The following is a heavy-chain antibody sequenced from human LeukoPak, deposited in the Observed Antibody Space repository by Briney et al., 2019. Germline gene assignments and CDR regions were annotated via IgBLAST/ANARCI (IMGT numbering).Heavy chain of an antibody. V-gene: IGHV3-20*04. CDR3: AKALEYSSSSALGY. Sequence: GGSLRLSCGASGFTFDDYGMSWVRQAPGKGLEWVSGINWNGGTTAYADSVKGRFTISRDNAKNLLYLDMNSLRAEDTAVYYCAKALEYSSSSALGYWGQGTLVTVSS. D-gene: IGHD6-6*01. CDR2: INWNGGTT. CDR1: GFTFDDYG. J-gene: IGHJ4*02.